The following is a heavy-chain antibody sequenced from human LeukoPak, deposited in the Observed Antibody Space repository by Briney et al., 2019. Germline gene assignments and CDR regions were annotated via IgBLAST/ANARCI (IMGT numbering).Heavy chain of an antibody. V-gene: IGHV3-23*01. D-gene: IGHD6-6*01. Sequence: GGSLSLSGAAAGFNFSTYAMSWVRPAQGQGLEWVSTLIDSGSSTYYADSVKGRFTISRDNSKNTLYLQMNSLRAEDTAVYYCSRERAGQLIDYWGQGTLVTVSS. J-gene: IGHJ4*02. CDR1: GFNFSTYA. CDR2: LIDSGSST. CDR3: SRERAGQLIDY.